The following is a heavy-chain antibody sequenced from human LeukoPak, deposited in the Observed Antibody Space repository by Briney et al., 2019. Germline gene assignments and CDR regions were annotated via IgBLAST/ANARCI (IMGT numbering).Heavy chain of an antibody. CDR1: GFTFSSYA. CDR2: ISGSGGST. J-gene: IGHJ4*02. Sequence: GASLRLSCAASGFTFSSYAMSWVRQAPGKGLEWVSAISGSGGSTYYADSVKGRFTISRDNSKNTLYLQMNSLRAEDTAVYYCAKDGRGWLAYSDYWGQGTLVTVSS. D-gene: IGHD6-19*01. CDR3: AKDGRGWLAYSDY. V-gene: IGHV3-23*01.